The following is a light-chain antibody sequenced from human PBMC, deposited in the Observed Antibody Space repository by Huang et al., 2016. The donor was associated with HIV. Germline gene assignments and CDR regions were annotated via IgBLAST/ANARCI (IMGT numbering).Light chain of an antibody. CDR3: QQYNTWPRT. J-gene: IGKJ1*01. V-gene: IGKV3-15*01. CDR1: QSVASH. CDR2: GAN. Sequence: EIVMTQSPATLSVSPGERATLSCRASQSVASHVAWYQQKPGQAPRLLIFGANTRASGIPARFSGSESGTEFTLTISSLQSEDFALYYCQQYNTWPRTFGQGTKVEI.